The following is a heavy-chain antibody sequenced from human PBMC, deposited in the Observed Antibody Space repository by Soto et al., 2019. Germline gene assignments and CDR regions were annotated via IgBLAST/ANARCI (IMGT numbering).Heavy chain of an antibody. CDR1: GFSLSTSKVG. V-gene: IGHV2-5*02. Sequence: QITLKESGPPLVKPTQTLTLTCTFSGFSLSTSKVGVGWIRQPPGRALEWLALIYWDDVKDYSPSLKRRLTSTKDTSQNQVVLTMTNMDPVDTATYYCAHRLPSGSYQFWGQGTLVTVYS. J-gene: IGHJ4*02. D-gene: IGHD1-26*01. CDR2: IYWDDVK. CDR3: AHRLPSGSYQF.